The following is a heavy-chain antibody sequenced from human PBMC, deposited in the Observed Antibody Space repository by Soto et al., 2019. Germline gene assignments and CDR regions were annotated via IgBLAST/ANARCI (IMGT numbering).Heavy chain of an antibody. Sequence: SVKVSCKASGYSFATYGFSWVRQAPGQGLECVGWISAHNGDTHYSQKFQGRVTLTTDTSTNTGYMELRSLTSDDTAVYFCATEPIYYNDGSGYYPLGHWGQGTLVTVSS. CDR3: ATEPIYYNDGSGYYPLGH. J-gene: IGHJ4*02. D-gene: IGHD3-22*01. CDR2: ISAHNGDT. CDR1: GYSFATYG. V-gene: IGHV1-18*04.